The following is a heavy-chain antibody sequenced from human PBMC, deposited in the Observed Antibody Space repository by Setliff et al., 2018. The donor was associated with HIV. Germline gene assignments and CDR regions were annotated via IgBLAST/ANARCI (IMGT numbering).Heavy chain of an antibody. Sequence: SCKASGGSFSRSAISWVRQAPGQGLEWMGGIIPMFDTANYAERFHGRVTMTADESTSTVYMELSRLRPEDTAVYYCARDLGGDDSRYWYFDVWGRGTLVTVSS. CDR1: GGSFSRSA. CDR3: ARDLGGDDSRYWYFDV. J-gene: IGHJ2*01. V-gene: IGHV1-69*01. CDR2: IIPMFDTA. D-gene: IGHD2-21*02.